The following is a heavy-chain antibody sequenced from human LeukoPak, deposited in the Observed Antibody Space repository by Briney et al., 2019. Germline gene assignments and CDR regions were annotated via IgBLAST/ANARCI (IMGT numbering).Heavy chain of an antibody. Sequence: GSLRLSCAASGFTFTNYGMHWVRQAPGKGLEWVAVIWYDGSIKYYADSVKGRFTISRDNSKNTLYLQMNSLRAEDTAVYYCARAYYYDTSATPDYWGQGTLVTVSS. D-gene: IGHD3-22*01. CDR1: GFTFTNYG. V-gene: IGHV3-33*01. J-gene: IGHJ4*02. CDR2: IWYDGSIK. CDR3: ARAYYYDTSATPDY.